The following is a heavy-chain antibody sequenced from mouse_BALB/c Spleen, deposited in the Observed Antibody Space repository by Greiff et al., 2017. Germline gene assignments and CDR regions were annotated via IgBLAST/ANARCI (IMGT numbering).Heavy chain of an antibody. Sequence: EVQLQQSGAELVKPGASVKLSCTASGFNIKDTYMHWVKQRPEQGLEWIGRIDPANGNTKYDPKFQGKATITADTSSNTAYLQLSSLTSEDTAVYYCARDDYDAWLAYWGQGTLVTVSA. D-gene: IGHD2-4*01. CDR3: ARDDYDAWLAY. V-gene: IGHV14-3*02. CDR1: GFNIKDTY. J-gene: IGHJ3*01. CDR2: IDPANGNT.